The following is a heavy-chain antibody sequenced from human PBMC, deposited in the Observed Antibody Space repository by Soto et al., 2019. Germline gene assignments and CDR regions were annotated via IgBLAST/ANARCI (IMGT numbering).Heavy chain of an antibody. CDR1: GDSVSSNSAA. CDR3: ARAFQQYSYGYYYYYYMDV. V-gene: IGHV6-1*01. CDR2: TYYRSKWYN. D-gene: IGHD5-18*01. Sequence: SQTLSLTCAISGDSVSSNSAAWNWIRQSPSRGLEWLGRTYYRSKWYNDYAVSVKSRITINPDTSKNQFSLQLNSVTPEDTAVYYCARAFQQYSYGYYYYYYMDVWGKGTTVTVSS. J-gene: IGHJ6*03.